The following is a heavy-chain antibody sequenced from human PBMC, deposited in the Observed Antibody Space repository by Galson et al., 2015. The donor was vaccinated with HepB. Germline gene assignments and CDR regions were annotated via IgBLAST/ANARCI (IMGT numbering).Heavy chain of an antibody. Sequence: LSLTCDVSGGSINTYYWNWIRQPPGKGLEWIGYIYGSGNINYNPSLNSRVSISLDTTKKQFSLNLTSLTAADTAVYYCARGSPGGEYYFRGLDVWGQGTTVTVSS. CDR1: GGSINTYY. CDR2: IYGSGNI. CDR3: ARGSPGGEYYFRGLDV. V-gene: IGHV4-4*09. J-gene: IGHJ6*02. D-gene: IGHD2-21*01.